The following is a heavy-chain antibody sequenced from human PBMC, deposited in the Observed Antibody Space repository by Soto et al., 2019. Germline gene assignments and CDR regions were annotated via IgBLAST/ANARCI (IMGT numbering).Heavy chain of an antibody. J-gene: IGHJ4*02. CDR2: INHSGST. CDR3: ARIPTIYYGSESYSSINFDY. CDR1: GGSFSGYY. Sequence: QVQLQQWGAGLLKPSETLSLTCAVYGGSFSGYYWSWIRQPPGKGLEWIGEINHSGSTNYNPSLKSRVTIAVDSSKNQFSLKLSSVTAADTAVYYCARIPTIYYGSESYSSINFDYWGQGTLVAVFS. V-gene: IGHV4-34*01. D-gene: IGHD3-10*01.